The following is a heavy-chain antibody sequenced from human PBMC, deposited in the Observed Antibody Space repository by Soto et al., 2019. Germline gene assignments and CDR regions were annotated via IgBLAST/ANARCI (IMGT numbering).Heavy chain of an antibody. CDR3: ARDLSNYESSGSQTTIHNWFDP. V-gene: IGHV1-69*13. CDR2: IIPIFGTA. Sequence: SVKVSCKASGGTFSSYAISWVRQAPGQGLEWMGGIIPIFGTANYAQKLQGRVTITADESISTAYMELSSLRSEDTAVYYCARDLSNYESSGSQTTIHNWFDPWGQGTLVTVST. J-gene: IGHJ5*02. D-gene: IGHD3-22*01. CDR1: GGTFSSYA.